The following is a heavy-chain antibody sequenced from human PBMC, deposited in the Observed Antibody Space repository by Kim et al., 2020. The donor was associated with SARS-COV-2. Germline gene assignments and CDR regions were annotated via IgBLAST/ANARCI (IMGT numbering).Heavy chain of an antibody. Sequence: YVQNLQGRVTMTADTSTSTAYMELRSLRSDDTAGYYCARLRSGWFVGYFDYWGQGTLVTVSS. D-gene: IGHD6-19*01. CDR3: ARLRSGWFVGYFDY. J-gene: IGHJ4*02. V-gene: IGHV1-18*01.